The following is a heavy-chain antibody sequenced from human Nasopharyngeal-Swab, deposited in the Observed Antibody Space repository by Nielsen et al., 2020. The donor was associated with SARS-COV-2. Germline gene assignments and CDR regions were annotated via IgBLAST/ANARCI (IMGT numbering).Heavy chain of an antibody. D-gene: IGHD3-22*01. J-gene: IGHJ4*02. CDR3: AKRDDYYESSGLGD. CDR1: GFTFSTYA. Sequence: GGSLRLSCAASGFTFSTYAMYWVRQPPAKGLEWVSIISGSGGSTYYADSVKGRFTISRDNSKNTLYLQMNSLRAEDTAVYYCAKRDDYYESSGLGDWGQGTLDTVSS. V-gene: IGHV3-23*01. CDR2: ISGSGGST.